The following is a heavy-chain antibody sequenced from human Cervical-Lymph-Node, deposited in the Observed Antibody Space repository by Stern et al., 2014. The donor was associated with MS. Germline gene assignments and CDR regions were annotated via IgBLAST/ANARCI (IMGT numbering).Heavy chain of an antibody. Sequence: VPLLESGGGVVQPGRSLSLSCVASGFTFSTYAMHWVRQAPGKGLEWVACVSYDGTQRNSTDSVKARFTISRDNSKNTLYLHMNSLRDEDTAVYFCARGGRGVGLEYWGQGALVTVSS. CDR3: ARGGRGVGLEY. CDR2: VSYDGTQR. CDR1: GFTFSTYA. D-gene: IGHD3-10*01. V-gene: IGHV3-30-3*01. J-gene: IGHJ4*02.